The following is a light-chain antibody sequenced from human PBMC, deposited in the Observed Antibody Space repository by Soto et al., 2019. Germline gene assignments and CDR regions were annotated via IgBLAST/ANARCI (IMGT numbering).Light chain of an antibody. CDR1: SSNIGSNT. CDR3: ALLNDGVNGYV. CDR2: GNN. J-gene: IGLJ1*01. V-gene: IGLV1-44*01. Sequence: QTVLTQPPSASGTPGQRVTISCSGRSSNIGSNTVNWYQQLPGTAPKLLIYGNNQRPSGVADRFSGSKSVTSASLAISGLQSGDEADYYSALLNDGVNGYVYATATNVTVL.